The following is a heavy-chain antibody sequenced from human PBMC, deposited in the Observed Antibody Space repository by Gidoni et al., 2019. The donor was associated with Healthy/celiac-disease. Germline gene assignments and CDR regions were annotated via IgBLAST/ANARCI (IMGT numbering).Heavy chain of an antibody. Sequence: QVQLQESGPGLVKPSETLSLTCAVSGYSISSGYYWGWIRQPPGKGLEWIGSIYHSGSTYYNPSLKSRVTISVVTSKNQFSLKLSSVTAADTAVYYCARLVISFRFGELYDYWGQGTLVTVSS. V-gene: IGHV4-38-2*01. D-gene: IGHD3-10*01. CDR3: ARLVISFRFGELYDY. J-gene: IGHJ4*02. CDR1: GYSISSGYY. CDR2: IYHSGST.